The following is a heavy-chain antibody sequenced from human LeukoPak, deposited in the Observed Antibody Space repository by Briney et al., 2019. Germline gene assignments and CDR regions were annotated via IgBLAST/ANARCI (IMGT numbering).Heavy chain of an antibody. D-gene: IGHD6-19*01. J-gene: IGHJ4*02. CDR3: ARDLGTSGWYTFDY. V-gene: IGHV6-1*01. CDR2: TYYRSKWYN. Sequence: SQTLSLTCSISGDSVSSNNCAWNWIRQSPSRGLEWLGRTYYRSKWYNDYAVPMKGRISINPDTSKNQFSLQVNSVTPEDTAIYYCARDLGTSGWYTFDYWGQGTLVTVSS. CDR1: GDSVSSNNCA.